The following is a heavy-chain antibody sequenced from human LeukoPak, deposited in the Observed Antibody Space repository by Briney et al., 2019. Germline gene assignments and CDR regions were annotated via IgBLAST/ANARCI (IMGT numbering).Heavy chain of an antibody. CDR3: AREGGYSYFDY. CDR1: GGSISSYY. J-gene: IGHJ4*02. CDR2: IHYSGST. V-gene: IGHV4-59*12. D-gene: IGHD5-18*01. Sequence: SETLSLTCTVSGGSISSYYWSWIRQPPGKGLEWIGYIHYSGSTNYNPSLKSRVTISVDTSKNQFSLKLSSVTAADTAVYYCAREGGYSYFDYWGQGTLVTVSS.